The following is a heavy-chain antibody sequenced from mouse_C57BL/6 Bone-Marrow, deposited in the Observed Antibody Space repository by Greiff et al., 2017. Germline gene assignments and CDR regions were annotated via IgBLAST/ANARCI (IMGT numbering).Heavy chain of an antibody. CDR3: ARQRGTVGRPFDY. J-gene: IGHJ2*01. CDR2: ISSGGSYT. Sequence: EVHLVESGGDLVKPGGSLKLSCAASGFTFSSYGMSWVRQTPDKRLEWVATISSGGSYTYYPDSVKGRFTISRDNAKNTLYLQMSSLKSEDTAMYYCARQRGTVGRPFDYWGQGTTLTVSS. V-gene: IGHV5-6*01. D-gene: IGHD1-1*01. CDR1: GFTFSSYG.